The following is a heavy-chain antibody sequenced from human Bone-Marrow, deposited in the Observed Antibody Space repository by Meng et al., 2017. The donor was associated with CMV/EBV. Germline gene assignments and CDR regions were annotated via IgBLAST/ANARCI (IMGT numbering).Heavy chain of an antibody. D-gene: IGHD2-15*01. CDR3: AKAGRVGYCSGGGCYLVDY. CDR1: FSNYA. J-gene: IGHJ4*02. CDR2: ISGSGGDT. Sequence: FSNYAMSGVRQAPGEGLEWVSAISGSGGDTYYIDSVKGRFTISRDNSKNTLYLQMNSLGAEDTAIYYCAKAGRVGYCSGGGCYLVDYWGQGTLVTVSS. V-gene: IGHV3-23*01.